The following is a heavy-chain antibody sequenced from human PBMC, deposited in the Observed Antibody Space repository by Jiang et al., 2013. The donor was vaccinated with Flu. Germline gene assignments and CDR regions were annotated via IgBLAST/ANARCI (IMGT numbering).Heavy chain of an antibody. CDR3: ARQGGSYFHAFDI. J-gene: IGHJ3*02. CDR2: IYYSGST. CDR1: GGSISSYY. D-gene: IGHD1-26*01. V-gene: IGHV4-59*01. Sequence: GSGLVKPSETLSLTCTVSGGSISSYYWSWIRQPPGKGLEWIGYIYYSGSTNYNPSLKSRVTISVDTSKNQFSLKLSSVTAADTAVYYCARQGGSYFHAFDIWGQGTKWSPSL.